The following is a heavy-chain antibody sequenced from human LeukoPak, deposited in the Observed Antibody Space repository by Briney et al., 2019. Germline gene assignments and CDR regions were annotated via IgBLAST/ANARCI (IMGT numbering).Heavy chain of an antibody. Sequence: GGSLRLSCAPSGFTISNHYMSWVRQAPGKGLEWVANIKQDGSLRYYVESVKGRFAVSRDNAKNSVYLQMSSLRAEDTAVYYCAREGDAFDIWGQGTMVTVSS. CDR1: GFTISNHY. CDR2: IKQDGSLR. CDR3: AREGDAFDI. V-gene: IGHV3-7*01. J-gene: IGHJ3*02.